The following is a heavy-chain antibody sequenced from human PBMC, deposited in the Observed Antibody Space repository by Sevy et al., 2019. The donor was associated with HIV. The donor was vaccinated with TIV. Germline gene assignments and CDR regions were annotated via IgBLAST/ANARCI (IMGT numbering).Heavy chain of an antibody. D-gene: IGHD6-25*01. CDR3: ARAAAEYYYGMDV. CDR1: VVSISGYY. J-gene: IGHJ6*02. Sequence: SETLSLTCTVSVVSISGYYWSWIRQSPGKGLEWIGYIYYSGMTNYNPSLKSRVTISDDTSKNQFSLKLNSVTAADTAVYYCARAAAEYYYGMDVWGQGTKVTVSS. CDR2: IYYSGMT. V-gene: IGHV4-59*01.